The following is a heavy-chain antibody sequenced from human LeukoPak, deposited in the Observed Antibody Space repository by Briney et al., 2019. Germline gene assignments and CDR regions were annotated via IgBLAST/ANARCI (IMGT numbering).Heavy chain of an antibody. CDR3: ARQGYYGSGSYYSDY. V-gene: IGHV4-39*01. CDR2: IYYSGST. D-gene: IGHD3-10*01. CDR1: GGSISSSSYY. J-gene: IGHJ4*02. Sequence: PSETLSLTCTVSGGSISSSSYYWGWIRQPPGKGLEWIGSIYYSGSTYYNPSLNSRVTISVDTSKNQFSLKLSSVTAADTAVYYCARQGYYGSGSYYSDYWGQGTLVTVSS.